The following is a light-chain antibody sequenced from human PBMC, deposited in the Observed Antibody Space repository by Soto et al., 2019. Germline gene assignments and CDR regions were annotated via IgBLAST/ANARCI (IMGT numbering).Light chain of an antibody. CDR3: QQDNSYSYT. V-gene: IGKV1-5*03. CDR2: KAS. J-gene: IGKJ2*01. Sequence: DIQMTQSPSTLSASVGDRVTITCRASQSISSWLAWYQQKPGKAPKLLIYKASSLESGVPSRFSGSASGTEGTLTISGLQPDDFATYYCQQDNSYSYTCGQGTKLEIK. CDR1: QSISSW.